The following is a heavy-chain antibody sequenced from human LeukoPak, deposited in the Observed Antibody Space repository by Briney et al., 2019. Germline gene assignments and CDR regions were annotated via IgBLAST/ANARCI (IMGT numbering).Heavy chain of an antibody. CDR1: GGSISSYY. J-gene: IGHJ3*02. D-gene: IGHD3-3*01. Sequence: KPSETLSLTCTVSGGSISSYYWSWIRQPPGKGLEWIGYIYYSGSTNYNPSLKSRVTISVDTSKNQFSLKLSSVTAADTAVYYCARDRPPVDYDFWSGYYKVGPDAFDICGQGTMVTVSS. CDR2: IYYSGST. CDR3: ARDRPPVDYDFWSGYYKVGPDAFDI. V-gene: IGHV4-59*01.